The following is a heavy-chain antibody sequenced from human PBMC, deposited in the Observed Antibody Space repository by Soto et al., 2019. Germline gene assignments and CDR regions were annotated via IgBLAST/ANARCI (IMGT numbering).Heavy chain of an antibody. CDR1: GGSISSGGYY. CDR3: ARVMITVGGVTANWCDP. CDR2: IYYSGST. J-gene: IGHJ5*02. Sequence: SETLSLTCTVSGGSISSGGYYWSWIRQHPGKGLEWIGYIYYSGSTYYNPSLKSRVTISVDTSKNQFSLKLSSVTAADTAVYYCARVMITVGGVTANWCDPWGQGTLVTVSS. V-gene: IGHV4-31*03. D-gene: IGHD3-16*01.